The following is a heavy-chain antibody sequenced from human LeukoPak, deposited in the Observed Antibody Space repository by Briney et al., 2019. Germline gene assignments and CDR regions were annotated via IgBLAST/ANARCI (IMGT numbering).Heavy chain of an antibody. CDR2: IKWNGGST. CDR1: GFTFDDYG. CDR3: AKNVGSGLYFYFDY. Sequence: PGGSLRLSCAASGFTFDDYGMSWVRQAPGKGLEWVSGIKWNGGSTGYADSVKGRFTISRDNAKNSLYLQMNSLRAEDAALYYCAKNVGSGLYFYFDYWGQGTLVTVSS. V-gene: IGHV3-20*04. J-gene: IGHJ4*02. D-gene: IGHD3-22*01.